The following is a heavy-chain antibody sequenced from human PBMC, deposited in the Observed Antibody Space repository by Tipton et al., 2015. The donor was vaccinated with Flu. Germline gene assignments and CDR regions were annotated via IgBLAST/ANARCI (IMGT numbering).Heavy chain of an antibody. D-gene: IGHD4-17*01. J-gene: IGHJ4*02. Sequence: GAALTNGRYWDWVRQPPGKGLEWIGNIHHRGSTYYSPSLKSRVTISMDTSKNQFSLTLISVTAADTAIYYCARDRPYGDFSETLDYWGQGMLVTISS. CDR3: ARDRPYGDFSETLDY. CDR1: GAALTNGRY. V-gene: IGHV4-38-2*02. CDR2: IHHRGST.